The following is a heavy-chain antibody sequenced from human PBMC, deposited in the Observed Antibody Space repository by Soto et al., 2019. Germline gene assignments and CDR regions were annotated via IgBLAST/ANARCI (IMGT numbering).Heavy chain of an antibody. Sequence: QVQLQESGPGLVKPSQTLSLTCTVSGGSISSGDYYWSWIRQPPGKGLEWIGYIHNSGSTYHNPSLKSRVTISVATSKNQFSLKLNSVTAADTAVYYCGRAHRDLQQLVQYYYGMDVWGQGTTVTVSS. V-gene: IGHV4-30-4*01. D-gene: IGHD6-13*01. CDR1: GGSISSGDYY. CDR3: GRAHRDLQQLVQYYYGMDV. J-gene: IGHJ6*02. CDR2: IHNSGST.